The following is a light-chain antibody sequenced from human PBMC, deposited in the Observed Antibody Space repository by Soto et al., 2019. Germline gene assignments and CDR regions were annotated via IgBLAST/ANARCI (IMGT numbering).Light chain of an antibody. V-gene: IGLV1-47*02. CDR1: SSNIESNW. CDR3: ATWDEDLYTPI. Sequence: QSVVTQAPSVSGTPGQRVTISCSGSSSNIESNWVYWYQQLPGTAPKLLIYNNNNRPSAVADRFSGSKSGTSASLAITGLRSDDDAAYYCATWDEDLYTPIIGGGTKLTVL. J-gene: IGLJ2*01. CDR2: NNN.